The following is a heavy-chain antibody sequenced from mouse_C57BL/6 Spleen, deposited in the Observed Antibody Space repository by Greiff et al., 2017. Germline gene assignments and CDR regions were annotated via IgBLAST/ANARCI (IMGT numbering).Heavy chain of an antibody. CDR2: IDPEDGDT. J-gene: IGHJ4*01. CDR3: TTWPYYGRDYAMDY. V-gene: IGHV14-1*01. CDR1: GFNIKDYY. D-gene: IGHD1-1*01. Sequence: VHVKQSGAELVRPGASVKLSCTASGFNIKDYYMHWVKQRPEPGLEWIGRIDPEDGDTEYAPKFQGKATMTADTSSNTAYLQLSSLTSEDTAVYYCTTWPYYGRDYAMDYWGQGTSVTVSS.